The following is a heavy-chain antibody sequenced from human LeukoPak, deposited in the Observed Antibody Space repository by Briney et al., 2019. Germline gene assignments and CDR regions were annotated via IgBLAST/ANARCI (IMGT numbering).Heavy chain of an antibody. D-gene: IGHD6-6*01. J-gene: IGHJ4*02. Sequence: GGSLRLSCAASGFTFDDYAMHWVRHAPGKGLEWVSGISWNSGSIGYADSVKGRFTISRDNAKNSLYLQMNSLRAEDTALYYCAKDTNWSSSPNFDYWGQGTLVTVSS. V-gene: IGHV3-9*01. CDR2: ISWNSGSI. CDR3: AKDTNWSSSPNFDY. CDR1: GFTFDDYA.